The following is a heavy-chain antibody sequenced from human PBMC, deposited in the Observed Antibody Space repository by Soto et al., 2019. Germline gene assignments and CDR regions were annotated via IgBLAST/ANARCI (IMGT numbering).Heavy chain of an antibody. Sequence: SVKVSCKASGGTFSSYAISWVRQAPGQGLEWMGGIIPIFGTANYAQKFQGRVTITADESTSTAYMELSSLRSEDTAVYYCASTRVDTAMFDYWGQGTLVTVS. CDR2: IIPIFGTA. CDR1: GGTFSSYA. CDR3: ASTRVDTAMFDY. J-gene: IGHJ4*02. V-gene: IGHV1-69*13. D-gene: IGHD5-18*01.